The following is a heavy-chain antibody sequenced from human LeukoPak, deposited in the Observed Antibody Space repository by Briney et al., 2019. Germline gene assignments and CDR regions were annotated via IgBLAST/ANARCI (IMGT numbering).Heavy chain of an antibody. D-gene: IGHD3-3*01. CDR2: IYYSGST. Sequence: SETLSLTCTVSGGSISSGDYYWSWIRQPPGKGLEWIGYIYYSGSTYYNPSLKSRVTISVDTSKNQFSLKLSSVTAADTAVYYCARDSSRYDFWSGYYTGLNNWFDPWGQGTLVTVSS. V-gene: IGHV4-30-4*02. J-gene: IGHJ5*02. CDR3: ARDSSRYDFWSGYYTGLNNWFDP. CDR1: GGSISSGDYY.